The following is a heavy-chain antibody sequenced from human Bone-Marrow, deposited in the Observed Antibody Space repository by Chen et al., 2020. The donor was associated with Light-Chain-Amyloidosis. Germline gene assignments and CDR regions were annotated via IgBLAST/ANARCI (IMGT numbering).Heavy chain of an antibody. CDR2: IYSGGIT. Sequence: VQLVESGGGLVQPGGSLRLSCAASGFIVSDNYITWVRQAPGKGLEWVSVIYSGGITYYADSRNSLYLQMNSLRAEDTAIYYCASTTVTTRHVGAFDIWGQGTKVTVSS. D-gene: IGHD4-17*01. V-gene: IGHV3-53*01. CDR1: GFIVSDNY. CDR3: ASTTVTTRHVGAFDI. J-gene: IGHJ3*02.